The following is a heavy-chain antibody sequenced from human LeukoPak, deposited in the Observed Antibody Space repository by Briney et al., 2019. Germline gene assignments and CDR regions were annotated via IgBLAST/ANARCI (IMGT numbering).Heavy chain of an antibody. CDR3: ARETTPELGDYGDYLPGRTAFDI. CDR2: ISYDGSNK. V-gene: IGHV3-30-3*01. CDR1: GFTFSSYA. J-gene: IGHJ3*02. D-gene: IGHD4-17*01. Sequence: PGRSLRLSCAASGFTFSSYAMHWVRQAPGKGLEWVAVISYDGSNKYYADSVKGRFTISRGNSKNTLYLQMNSLRAEDTAVYYCARETTPELGDYGDYLPGRTAFDIWGQGTMVTVSS.